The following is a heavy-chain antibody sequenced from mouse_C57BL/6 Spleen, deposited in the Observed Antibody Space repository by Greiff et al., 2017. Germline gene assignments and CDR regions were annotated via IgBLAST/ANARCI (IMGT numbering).Heavy chain of an antibody. V-gene: IGHV5-6*01. D-gene: IGHD4-1*01. CDR1: GFTFSSYG. J-gene: IGHJ2*01. Sequence: EVQLVESGGDLVKPGGSLKLSCAASGFTFSSYGMSWVRQTPDKRLEWVATISSGGSYTYYPDSVKGRFTISRDNAKNTLYLQMSSLKSEDTAMYYCARHPLNCGHDFDYWGQGTTLTVSS. CDR3: ARHPLNCGHDFDY. CDR2: ISSGGSYT.